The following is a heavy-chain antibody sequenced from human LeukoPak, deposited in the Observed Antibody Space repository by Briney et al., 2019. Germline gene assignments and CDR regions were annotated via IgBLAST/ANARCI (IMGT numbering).Heavy chain of an antibody. Sequence: GGSLTLSCAASGFTFSDYAMSWVRLAPGKGLEWVSTASYYVGKQYHADSVRGRFTVPRDNSRNTVSLQMSSLRVEDTGIYYCAKAGIGADGAGFLCEYWGQGTLVTVSS. V-gene: IGHV3-23*01. CDR2: ASYYVGKQ. CDR1: GFTFSDYA. D-gene: IGHD1-1*01. CDR3: AKAGIGADGAGFLCEY. J-gene: IGHJ4*02.